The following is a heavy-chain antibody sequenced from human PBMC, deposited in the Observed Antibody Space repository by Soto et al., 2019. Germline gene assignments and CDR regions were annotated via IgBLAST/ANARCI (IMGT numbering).Heavy chain of an antibody. D-gene: IGHD6-13*01. CDR3: ARYRREAVAGYTLDN. CDR2: VYSSGST. J-gene: IGHJ4*02. V-gene: IGHV4-59*01. CDR1: GGSISSNY. Sequence: SETLSLTCTVSGGSISSNYWTWIRQPPGKGLEWIGYVYSSGSTNYNPSLKSRVTISEDTSKSQFSLKVNSMTAADTAVYYCARYRREAVAGYTLDNWGQGILVTVSS.